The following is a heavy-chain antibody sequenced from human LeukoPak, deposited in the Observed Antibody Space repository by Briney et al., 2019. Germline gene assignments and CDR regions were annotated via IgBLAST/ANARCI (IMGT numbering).Heavy chain of an antibody. CDR2: IIPILGIA. J-gene: IGHJ6*02. CDR3: ARDRRLSYDILTGYYRPSSYYYYGMDV. Sequence: GSSVKVSCKASGGTFSSYAISWVRQAPGQGLEWMGRIIPILGIANYAQKFQGRVTITADKSTSTAYMELSSLRSEDTAVYYCARDRRLSYDILTGYYRPSSYYYYGMDVWGQGTTVTVSS. D-gene: IGHD3-9*01. CDR1: GGTFSSYA. V-gene: IGHV1-69*04.